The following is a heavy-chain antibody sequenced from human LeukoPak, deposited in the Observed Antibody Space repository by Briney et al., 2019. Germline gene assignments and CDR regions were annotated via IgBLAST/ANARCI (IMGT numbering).Heavy chain of an antibody. CDR2: ITGDVSST. J-gene: IGHJ4*02. CDR3: VRSIDF. Sequence: PGGSQRLSCAASGFTYSSYWMYCVRHVPGKGLVWVSRITGDVSSTSYADSVKGQFTISRDNAKNTLYLQMKSLRAEDTAVYYGVRSIDFWGQGTLVTVSS. V-gene: IGHV3-74*01. D-gene: IGHD6-6*01. CDR1: GFTYSSYW.